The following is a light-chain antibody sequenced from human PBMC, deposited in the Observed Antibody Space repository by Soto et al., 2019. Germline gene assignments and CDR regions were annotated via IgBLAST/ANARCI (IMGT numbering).Light chain of an antibody. V-gene: IGKV3-11*01. CDR1: QSVTSS. CDR2: DAS. CDR3: QQRSTWPRT. Sequence: EIVLTQSPGTLSLSPGERATLSCRASQSVTSSLAWYQQKPGQAPRLLMYDASNRATGIPARFSGSGSGTDFTLTISSLEPEDSAVYYCQQRSTWPRTFGGGTKVE. J-gene: IGKJ4*01.